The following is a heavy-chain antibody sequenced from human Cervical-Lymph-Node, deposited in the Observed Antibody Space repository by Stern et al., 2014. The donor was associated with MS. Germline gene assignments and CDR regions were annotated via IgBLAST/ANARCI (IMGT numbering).Heavy chain of an antibody. Sequence: QVQLQASGPGLVKPSETLSLTCTVSGGSISSYYWSWIRQSPGTGLEWIGYIYYSGSTNYNPSLKSRVTISVDTSKNQFSLKLSSVTAADTAVYYCARERFGGVLEWKLRWFDPWGQGTLVTVSS. CDR3: ARERFGGVLEWKLRWFDP. D-gene: IGHD1-26*01. J-gene: IGHJ5*02. V-gene: IGHV4-59*01. CDR1: GGSISSYY. CDR2: IYYSGST.